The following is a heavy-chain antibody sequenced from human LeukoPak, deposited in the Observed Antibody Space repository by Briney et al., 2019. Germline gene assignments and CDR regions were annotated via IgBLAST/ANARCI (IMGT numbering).Heavy chain of an antibody. CDR2: INHSGST. V-gene: IGHV4-34*01. D-gene: IGHD6-13*01. Sequence: SETLSLTCAVYGGSFSGYYWSWIRQPPGKGLEWIGEINHSGSTNYNPSLKSRVTISVDTSKNQFSLKLSSVTAADTAVYYCARPRKGSSSWYVYWGQGTLVTVSS. J-gene: IGHJ4*02. CDR1: GGSFSGYY. CDR3: ARPRKGSSSWYVY.